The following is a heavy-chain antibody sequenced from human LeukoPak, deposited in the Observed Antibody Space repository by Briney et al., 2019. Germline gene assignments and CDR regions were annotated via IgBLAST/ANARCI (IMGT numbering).Heavy chain of an antibody. V-gene: IGHV1-18*01. Sequence: ASVKVSCKASGYTFTSYGISWVRQAPGQGLEWMGWISAYNGNTNYAQKLQGRVTMTTDTSTSTAYMELRSLRSDDTAVYYCARVSRGVVVVAATGWFDHWGQGTLVTVSS. J-gene: IGHJ5*02. CDR1: GYTFTSYG. D-gene: IGHD2-15*01. CDR3: ARVSRGVVVVAATGWFDH. CDR2: ISAYNGNT.